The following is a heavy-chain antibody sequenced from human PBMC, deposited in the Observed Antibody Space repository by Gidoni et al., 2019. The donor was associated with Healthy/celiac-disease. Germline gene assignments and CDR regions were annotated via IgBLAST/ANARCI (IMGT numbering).Heavy chain of an antibody. CDR3: ARVLNVLLWFGESYGMDV. J-gene: IGHJ6*02. CDR2: IKQDGSEK. Sequence: EVQLVESGGGLVQPGGSLRLSCAASGFTFSSYWMSWVRQAPGKGLEWVANIKQDGSEKYYVDSVKGRFTISRDNAKNSLYLQMNSLRAEDTAVYYCARVLNVLLWFGESYGMDVWGQGITVTVPS. V-gene: IGHV3-7*03. D-gene: IGHD3-10*01. CDR1: GFTFSSYW.